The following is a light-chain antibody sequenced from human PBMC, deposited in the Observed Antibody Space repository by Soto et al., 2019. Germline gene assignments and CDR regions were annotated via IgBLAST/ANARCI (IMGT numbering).Light chain of an antibody. CDR1: QRLLHSNGNIF. CDR3: MQALQTPYT. V-gene: IGKV2-28*01. J-gene: IGKJ2*01. Sequence: EIVMTQSPPSLTVTPGEPASISCSSSQRLLHSNGNIFLDWYLQKPGQSPQLLIYLGFNRASGVPDRVSGSAAGTDFTLKISRVEDEDAGVYYFMQALQTPYTFGQGTKLEIK. CDR2: LGF.